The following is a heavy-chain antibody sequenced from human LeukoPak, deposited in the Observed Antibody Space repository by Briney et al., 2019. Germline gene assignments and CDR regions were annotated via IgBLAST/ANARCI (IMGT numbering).Heavy chain of an antibody. CDR3: ARDTDGIAAAEAGYYYGMDV. CDR2: ISSSSSYI. J-gene: IGHJ6*02. CDR1: GFTFSSYS. V-gene: IGHV3-21*01. Sequence: GGSLRLSCAASGFTFSSYSMNWVRQAPGKGLEWVSSISSSSSYIYYADSVKGRFTISRDNAKNSLYLQMNSLRAEDTAVYYCARDTDGIAAAEAGYYYGMDVWGQGTTVTVSS. D-gene: IGHD6-13*01.